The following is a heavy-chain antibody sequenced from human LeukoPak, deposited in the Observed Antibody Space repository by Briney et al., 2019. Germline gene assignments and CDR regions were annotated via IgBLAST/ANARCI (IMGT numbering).Heavy chain of an antibody. CDR2: IKQDGSEK. D-gene: IGHD4-17*01. J-gene: IGHJ4*02. Sequence: PGGSLRLSCAASGFTFSSYAMSWVRQAPGKGLEWVANIKQDGSEKYYVDSVKGRFTISRDNAKNSLYLQMNSLRAEDTAVYYCASQSTPVTIFDYWGQGTLVTVSS. V-gene: IGHV3-7*01. CDR1: GFTFSSYA. CDR3: ASQSTPVTIFDY.